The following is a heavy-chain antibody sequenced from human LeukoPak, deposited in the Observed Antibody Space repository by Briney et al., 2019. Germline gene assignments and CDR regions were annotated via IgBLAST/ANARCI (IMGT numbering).Heavy chain of an antibody. D-gene: IGHD5-18*01. CDR2: INPSGGST. Sequence: ASVKVSCKASGYTFTTYYMHWVRQAPGQGLEWMGIINPSGGSTSYAQKFQGRVIMTRDTSTSTVYMELNSLRSEDTAVYYCLYTKGGIQLWFDTFDIRGQGTMVTVSS. V-gene: IGHV1-46*01. CDR3: LYTKGGIQLWFDTFDI. CDR1: GYTFTTYY. J-gene: IGHJ3*02.